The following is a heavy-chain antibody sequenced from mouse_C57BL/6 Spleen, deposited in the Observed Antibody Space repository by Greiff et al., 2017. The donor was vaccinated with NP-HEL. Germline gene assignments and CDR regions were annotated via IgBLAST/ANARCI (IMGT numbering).Heavy chain of an antibody. CDR3: ARGYSNHWYFDV. D-gene: IGHD2-5*01. Sequence: QVQLKESGAELVRPGTSVKVSCKASGYAFTNYLIEWVKQRPGQGLEWIGVINPGSGGTNYNEKFKGKATLTADKSSSTAYMQLSSLTSEDSAVYFCARGYSNHWYFDVWGTGTTVTVSS. J-gene: IGHJ1*03. CDR2: INPGSGGT. CDR1: GYAFTNYL. V-gene: IGHV1-54*01.